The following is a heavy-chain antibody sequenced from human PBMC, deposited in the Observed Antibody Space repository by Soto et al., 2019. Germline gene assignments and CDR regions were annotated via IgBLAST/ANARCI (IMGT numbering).Heavy chain of an antibody. CDR1: GFTFSSYA. D-gene: IGHD3-22*01. J-gene: IGHJ4*02. Sequence: VGSLRLSCAASGFTFSSYAMHWVRQAPGKGLEWVAVISYDGSNKYYADSVKGRFTISRDNSKNTLYLQMNSLRAEDTAVYYCARAETYYYDSSGYYFDYWGQGTLVTVSS. V-gene: IGHV3-30-3*01. CDR2: ISYDGSNK. CDR3: ARAETYYYDSSGYYFDY.